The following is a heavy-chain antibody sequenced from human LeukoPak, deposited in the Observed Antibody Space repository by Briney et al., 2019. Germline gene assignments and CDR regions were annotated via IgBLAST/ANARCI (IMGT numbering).Heavy chain of an antibody. CDR1: GFPFSTYG. Sequence: PGRSLRLSCAASGFPFSTYGMHWVRQAPGRGLEWVAVIWYDGGNKYYADSVKGRFTISRDNSRNTLFLHMNSLRAEDTAVYYCARASGSYDYWGQGTLVTVSS. CDR3: ARASGSYDY. D-gene: IGHD1-26*01. J-gene: IGHJ4*02. V-gene: IGHV3-33*01. CDR2: IWYDGGNK.